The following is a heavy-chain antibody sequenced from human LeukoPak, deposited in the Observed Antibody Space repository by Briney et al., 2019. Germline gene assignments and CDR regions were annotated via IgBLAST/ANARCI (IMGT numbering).Heavy chain of an antibody. V-gene: IGHV3-43D*03. CDR2: ISWDGGST. D-gene: IGHD4-23*01. CDR3: AKDLAGNSGFGHPA. J-gene: IGHJ5*02. Sequence: PGGSLRLSCAASGFTFDDYAMHWVRQAPGKGLEWVSLISWDGGSTYYADSVKGRFTISRDNSKNSLYLQMNSLRAEDTALYYCAKDLAGNSGFGHPAWGQGTLVTVSS. CDR1: GFTFDDYA.